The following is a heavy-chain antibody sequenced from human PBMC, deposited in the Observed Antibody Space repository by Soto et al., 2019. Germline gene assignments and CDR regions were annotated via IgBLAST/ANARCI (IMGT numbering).Heavy chain of an antibody. D-gene: IGHD2-15*01. CDR3: ARGVSYCRGTGCATGSEGGMDV. Sequence: GASVKVSCMASGYTLTSFYVLWVRQAPRQGLEWMGIINPSGGSTSYAQVFQGRVTLTRDTPTSTVYMELSSLRSEDTALYYCARGVSYCRGTGCATGSEGGMDVWGPGTTVTVSS. V-gene: IGHV1-46*01. CDR2: INPSGGST. J-gene: IGHJ6*02. CDR1: GYTLTSFY.